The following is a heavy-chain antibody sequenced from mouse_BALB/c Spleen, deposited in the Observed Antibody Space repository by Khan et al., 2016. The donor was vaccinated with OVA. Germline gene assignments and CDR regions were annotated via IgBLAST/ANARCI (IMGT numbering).Heavy chain of an antibody. J-gene: IGHJ3*01. CDR1: GDSITTGY. CDR2: IIYTGYT. V-gene: IGHV3-8*02. D-gene: IGHD2-14*01. Sequence: EVQLQESGPNLVKPSQTLSLTCSVTGDSITTGYWNWIRKFPGNKLEYMGYIIYTGYTYYNPSLKSRISITRHTSNNQYYLQLNSVTDEDTATYYCARSTYRYAFVYWGQGTLVTVSA. CDR3: ARSTYRYAFVY.